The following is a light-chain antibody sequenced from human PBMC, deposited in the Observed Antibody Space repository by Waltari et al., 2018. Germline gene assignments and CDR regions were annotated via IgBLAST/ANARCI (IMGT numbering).Light chain of an antibody. CDR1: SSDVGAYNY. CDR2: DVS. J-gene: IGLJ2*01. CDR3: SSYISSSTLEL. Sequence: QSALTQPASVSGSPVQSITISCTGTSSDVGAYNYVSWYQQHPGKAPKLMIYDVSNRHSGVSNRFSGSKSGNTASLTISGLQAEDEADYYCSSYISSSTLELFGGGTSLTVL. V-gene: IGLV2-14*03.